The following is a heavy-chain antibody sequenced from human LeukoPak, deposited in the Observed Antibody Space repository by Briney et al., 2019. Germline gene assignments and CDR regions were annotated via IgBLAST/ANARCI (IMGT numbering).Heavy chain of an antibody. CDR3: VRRGDASSGWGDHDF. J-gene: IGHJ4*02. CDR2: IGGSGDKT. D-gene: IGHD6-19*01. V-gene: IGHV3-23*01. CDR1: GFTFNRNA. Sequence: GGSLRLSCAASGFTFNRNAISWVRQAPGKGLEWVSTIGGSGDKTFYADSVKGRFAISRDNSKNMVHLQMNSLTGEDTALYYCVRRGDASSGWGDHDFWGQGALVTVSS.